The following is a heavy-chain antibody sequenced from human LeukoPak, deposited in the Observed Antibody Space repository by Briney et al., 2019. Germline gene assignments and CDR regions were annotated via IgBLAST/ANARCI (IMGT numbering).Heavy chain of an antibody. CDR1: GYTFTSYD. V-gene: IGHV1-8*01. CDR2: MNPNSGNT. D-gene: IGHD6-25*01. CDR3: ARGRPERRYYYYMDV. J-gene: IGHJ6*03. Sequence: ASVKVSCKASGYTFTSYDINWVRQATGQGLEWMGWMNPNSGNTGYAQKFQGRVTMTRNTSISTAYMELSSLRSEDTAVYHCARGRPERRYYYYMDVWGKGTTVTVSS.